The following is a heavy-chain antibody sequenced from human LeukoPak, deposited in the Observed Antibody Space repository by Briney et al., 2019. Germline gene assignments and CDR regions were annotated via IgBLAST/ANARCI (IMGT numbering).Heavy chain of an antibody. CDR1: GFTFSSYS. CDR3: ASRPYSSSWYYFDY. CDR2: ITGSGGNT. J-gene: IGHJ4*02. Sequence: GGSLRLSCAASGFTFSSYSMNWVRQAPRKGLEWVSGITGSGGNTYYADSVKGRFTISRDNSKHTLYLQMNSLRAEDTALYYCASRPYSSSWYYFDYWGQGTLVTVSS. V-gene: IGHV3-23*01. D-gene: IGHD6-13*01.